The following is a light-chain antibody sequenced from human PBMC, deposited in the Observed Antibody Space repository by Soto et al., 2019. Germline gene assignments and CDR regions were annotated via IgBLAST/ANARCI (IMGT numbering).Light chain of an antibody. Sequence: IGVPQYPSTLSVSPGERATLFFRASQSVRSSLAWYQQKPGQAPRLFIYDASTRATGIPARFTGSGSGTEFTLTISSLQSEDFAVYYCQQYNSWPETFGQGTKVDIK. CDR2: DAS. V-gene: IGKV3-15*01. CDR3: QQYNSWPET. CDR1: QSVRSS. J-gene: IGKJ1*01.